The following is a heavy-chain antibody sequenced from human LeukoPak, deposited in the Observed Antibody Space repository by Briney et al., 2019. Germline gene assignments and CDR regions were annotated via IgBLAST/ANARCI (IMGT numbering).Heavy chain of an antibody. CDR3: ATNDYSNSGLPGY. CDR2: ISSSGSII. J-gene: IGHJ4*02. D-gene: IGHD4-11*01. Sequence: GGSLRLSRAASGFTFSSYAMSWVRQAPGKGLEWVSYISSSGSIIYYADSVKGRFTISRDNAKNSLYLQMNSLRAEDTAVYYCATNDYSNSGLPGYWGQGTLVTVSS. V-gene: IGHV3-48*04. CDR1: GFTFSSYA.